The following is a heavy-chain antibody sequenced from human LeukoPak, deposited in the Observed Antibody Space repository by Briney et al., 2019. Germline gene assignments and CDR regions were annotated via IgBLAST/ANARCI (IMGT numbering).Heavy chain of an antibody. CDR1: GFTLSSYS. D-gene: IGHD2-15*01. CDR3: ARFREGSDTWSIDF. J-gene: IGHJ4*02. V-gene: IGHV3-21*01. Sequence: PGGTLTLSCAASGFTLSSYSMNWVRQAPGKGLEWVSSISSSSGYVFYADSMKGRFTVSSDNSKDSLYLQMNTLSAKDTAVYYCARFREGSDTWSIDFWGQGTLVSSPQ. CDR2: ISSSSGYV.